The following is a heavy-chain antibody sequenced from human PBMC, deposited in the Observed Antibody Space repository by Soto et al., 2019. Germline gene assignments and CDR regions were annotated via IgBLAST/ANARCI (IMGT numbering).Heavy chain of an antibody. Sequence: ASVKVSCKASGGTFSSYAISWVRQAPGQGLEWMGGIIPIFGTANYAQKFQGRVTITADESTSTAYMELSSLRSEDTAVYYCARDRRITIFGVVMNDGRWEVYGMDVWGQGTTVTVSS. CDR2: IIPIFGTA. CDR3: ARDRRITIFGVVMNDGRWEVYGMDV. CDR1: GGTFSSYA. J-gene: IGHJ6*02. V-gene: IGHV1-69*13. D-gene: IGHD3-3*01.